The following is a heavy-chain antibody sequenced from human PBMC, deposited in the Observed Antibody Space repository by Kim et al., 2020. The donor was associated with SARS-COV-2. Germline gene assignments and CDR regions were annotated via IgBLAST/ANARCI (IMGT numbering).Heavy chain of an antibody. V-gene: IGHV1-46*01. Sequence: ASVKVSCKASGYTFTSYYMHWVRQAPGQGLEWMGIINPSGGSTSYAQKFQGRVTMTRDTSTSTVYMELSSLRSEDTAVYYCARSVYCSGGSCYSFGYWGQETLVNVSS. CDR1: GYTFTSYY. J-gene: IGHJ4*02. CDR2: INPSGGST. CDR3: ARSVYCSGGSCYSFGY. D-gene: IGHD2-15*01.